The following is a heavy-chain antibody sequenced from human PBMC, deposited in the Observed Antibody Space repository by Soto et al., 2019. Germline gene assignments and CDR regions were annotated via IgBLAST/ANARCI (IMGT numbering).Heavy chain of an antibody. CDR3: ARGERQQQRDS. D-gene: IGHD6-13*01. J-gene: IGHJ4*02. V-gene: IGHV4-39*07. CDR2: FYYSGST. Sequence: SETLSLTCTVSGGSISSSSYSWGWIRQPPGKGPEWIGTFYYSGSTYYNPSLKSRVLISVDKSQNQFFLKLTSVTAADTAVYFCARGERQQQRDSWGQGTLVTVSS. CDR1: GGSISSSSYS.